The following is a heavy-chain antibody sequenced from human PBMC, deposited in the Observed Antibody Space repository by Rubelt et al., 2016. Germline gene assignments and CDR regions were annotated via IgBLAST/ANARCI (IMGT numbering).Heavy chain of an antibody. J-gene: IGHJ4*02. CDR2: ISAYNGYT. V-gene: IGHV1-18*01. CDR1: GYTFTSYG. D-gene: IGHD6-6*01. Sequence: QVQLVQSGAEVKKPGASVKVSCKASGYTFTSYGISWVRQAPGQGLEWLGWISAYNGYTNYAQKLQCRVTMTTDASPGTACMGRRSLRSDDTAVYYCASGGIAALLFDYWGQGTLVTVSS. CDR3: ASGGIAALLFDY.